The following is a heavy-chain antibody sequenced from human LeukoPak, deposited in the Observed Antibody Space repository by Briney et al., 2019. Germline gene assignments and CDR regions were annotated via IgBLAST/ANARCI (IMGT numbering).Heavy chain of an antibody. Sequence: PGGSLRLSCAASGFTFRNYVIHWVRQAPGKGLEWVAVTSSDLNVKLYADSVKGRFTISRDNSRSTLYLQMNSLRPEDTAIYYCARGGYYGSGSPPSLYFDYWGQGTLVTASS. CDR1: GFTFRNYV. CDR3: ARGGYYGSGSPPSLYFDY. CDR2: TSSDLNVK. D-gene: IGHD3-10*01. V-gene: IGHV3-30-3*01. J-gene: IGHJ4*02.